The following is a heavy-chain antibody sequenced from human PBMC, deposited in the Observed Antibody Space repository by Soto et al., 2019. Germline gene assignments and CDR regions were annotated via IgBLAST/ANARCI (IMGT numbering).Heavy chain of an antibody. V-gene: IGHV3-48*01. CDR2: IRSSGSPT. CDR1: GFAFSNYS. D-gene: IGHD2-2*01. Sequence: GGSLRLSCVASGFAFSNYSMNWVRQAPGKGLEWVSYIRSSGSPTYYAGSVKGRFTISRDNAKKSLYLQMNSLRAEDTAVYYCARMNSSISPGCWGQGTLVTVSS. CDR3: ARMNSSISPGC. J-gene: IGHJ4*02.